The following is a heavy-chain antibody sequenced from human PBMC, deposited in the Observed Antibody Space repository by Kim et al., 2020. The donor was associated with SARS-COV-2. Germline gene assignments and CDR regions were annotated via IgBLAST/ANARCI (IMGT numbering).Heavy chain of an antibody. V-gene: IGHV1-2*02. D-gene: IGHD3-10*01. Sequence: ASVKVSCKASGYTFTGYYMHWVRQAPGQGLEWMGWINPNSGGTNYAQKFQGRVTMTRDTSISTAYMELSRLRSDDTAVYYCARGPYYYGSGSTDYWGQGTLVTVSS. CDR1: GYTFTGYY. CDR3: ARGPYYYGSGSTDY. CDR2: INPNSGGT. J-gene: IGHJ4*02.